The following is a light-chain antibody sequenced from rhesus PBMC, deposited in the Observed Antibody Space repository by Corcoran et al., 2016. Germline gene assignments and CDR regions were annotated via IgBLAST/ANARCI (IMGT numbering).Light chain of an antibody. V-gene: IGKV3-35*01. Sequence: EIVMTQSPATLSLSPGERATLSCRASQSVSSNLAWYQQQPGQAPRLLIYYASNRATGIPDRFSGSGSGTDFTLTISSLEPEDVGGYYCQQYNNWNSFGQGTKVEIK. CDR2: YAS. CDR1: QSVSSN. CDR3: QQYNNWNS. J-gene: IGKJ2*01.